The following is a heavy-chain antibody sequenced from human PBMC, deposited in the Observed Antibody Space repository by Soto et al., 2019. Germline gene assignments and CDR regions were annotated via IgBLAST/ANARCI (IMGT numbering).Heavy chain of an antibody. CDR3: AGHAYYDFWSGYYPDNWFDP. D-gene: IGHD3-3*01. J-gene: IGHJ5*02. CDR2: IYPGDSDT. V-gene: IGHV5-51*01. Sequence: PGESLKISCKGSGYSFTSYWIGWVRQMPGKGLEWMGIIYPGDSDTRYSPSFQGQVTISADKSISTAYLQWSSLKASDTAMYYCAGHAYYDFWSGYYPDNWFDPWGQGTLVTVSS. CDR1: GYSFTSYW.